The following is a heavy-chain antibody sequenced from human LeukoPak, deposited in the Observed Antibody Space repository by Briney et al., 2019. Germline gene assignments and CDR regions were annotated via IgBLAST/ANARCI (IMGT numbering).Heavy chain of an antibody. CDR1: GYTFTSYA. Sequence: ASVKVSCKASGYTFTSYAMHWVRQAPGQRLEWMGWINAGNGNTKYSQKFQGRVTMTRDTSTSTVYMELSSLRSEDTAVYYCARASHYGLNNGYDYWGQGTLVTVSS. J-gene: IGHJ4*02. D-gene: IGHD4-17*01. V-gene: IGHV1-3*01. CDR3: ARASHYGLNNGYDY. CDR2: INAGNGNT.